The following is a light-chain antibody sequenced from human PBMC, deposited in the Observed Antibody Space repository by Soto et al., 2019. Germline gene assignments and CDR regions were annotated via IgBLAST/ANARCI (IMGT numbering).Light chain of an antibody. CDR1: QSVSSSY. CDR2: AAS. CDR3: QQYGSSPLT. Sequence: EIVLTQSPGTLSLSPGERATLSCRARQSVSSSYLAWYQQKPGQAPRLLLYAASSRATGIPDRFSGSGSGTDFTLTISRLEPEDFAVYYCQQYGSSPLTFGGGTKVDI. J-gene: IGKJ4*01. V-gene: IGKV3-20*01.